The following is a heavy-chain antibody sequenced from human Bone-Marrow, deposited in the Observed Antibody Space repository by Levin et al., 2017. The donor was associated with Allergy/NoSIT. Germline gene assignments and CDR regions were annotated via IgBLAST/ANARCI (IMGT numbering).Heavy chain of an antibody. J-gene: IGHJ4*02. D-gene: IGHD1-1*01. CDR3: ARGYKYSWYYFDW. CDR1: GGSVSSDSHY. V-gene: IGHV4-61*01. Sequence: SQTLSLTCTVSGGSVSSDSHYWSWVRQSPGKGLEWLAYIYYNGKTEYNPSLESRLTISADTSKNQVSLKLRSVTAADTAMYYCARGYKYSWYYFDWWGQGALVTVSS. CDR2: IYYNGKT.